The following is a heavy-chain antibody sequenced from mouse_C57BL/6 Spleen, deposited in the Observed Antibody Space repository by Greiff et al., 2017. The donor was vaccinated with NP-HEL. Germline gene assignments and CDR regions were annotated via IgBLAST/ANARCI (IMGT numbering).Heavy chain of an antibody. Sequence: QVQLQQSGAELARPGASVKLSCKASGYTFTSYGISWVKQRTGQGLEWIGEIYPRSGNTYYNEKVKGKATLTADKSSSTAYMELRSLTSEDSAVYFCARRGLLRFAYWGQGTLVTVSA. J-gene: IGHJ3*01. D-gene: IGHD2-3*01. V-gene: IGHV1-81*01. CDR1: GYTFTSYG. CDR3: ARRGLLRFAY. CDR2: IYPRSGNT.